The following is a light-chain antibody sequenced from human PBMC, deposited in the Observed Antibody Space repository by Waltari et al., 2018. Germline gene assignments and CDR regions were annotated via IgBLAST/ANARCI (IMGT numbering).Light chain of an antibody. CDR2: RSN. V-gene: IGLV1-47*01. Sequence: QSLLTQPPSASGTPGQRVTISCSGSSSNIGSNYVYCYQQLPGTAPKLLIYRSNQRPSGVPDRFSGSNSGTSASLAISGLRSEDEADYYCAAWDDNLSGGVFGGGTKLTVL. CDR1: SSNIGSNY. CDR3: AAWDDNLSGGV. J-gene: IGLJ3*02.